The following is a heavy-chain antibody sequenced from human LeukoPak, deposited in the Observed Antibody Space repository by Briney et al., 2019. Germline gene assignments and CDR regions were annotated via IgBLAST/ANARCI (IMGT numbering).Heavy chain of an antibody. CDR3: AKRVSGWYLVDY. J-gene: IGHJ4*02. V-gene: IGHV3-23*01. D-gene: IGHD6-19*01. Sequence: GGDLRLSCAASGFSFLSYAMSWVRQAPGKGLDRVSAITGSGSSTFYADAVKGRFTISKDNSKNTLYLQMNSLRAEDTAVYYCAKRVSGWYLVDYWGQGALVTVSS. CDR2: ITGSGSST. CDR1: GFSFLSYA.